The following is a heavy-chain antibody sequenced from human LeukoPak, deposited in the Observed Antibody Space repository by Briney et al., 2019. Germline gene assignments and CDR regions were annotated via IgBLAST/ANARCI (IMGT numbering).Heavy chain of an antibody. D-gene: IGHD6-6*01. J-gene: IGHJ4*02. CDR1: GGSINSFY. Sequence: PSETLSLTCTVSGGSINSFYWSWIRQPPGKGLEWIGYIYTTGSTTYNPSLKSRVTMSLDTSKNQFSLKLSSVTAADTAAYYCARRAVTGSSPFDSWGQGTLVTVSP. V-gene: IGHV4-4*09. CDR2: IYTTGST. CDR3: ARRAVTGSSPFDS.